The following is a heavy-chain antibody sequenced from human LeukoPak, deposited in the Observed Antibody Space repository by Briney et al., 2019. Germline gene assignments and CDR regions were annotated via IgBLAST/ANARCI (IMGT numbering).Heavy chain of an antibody. J-gene: IGHJ4*02. CDR2: ISGSGSGT. CDR1: GFTFSSFA. CDR3: AKEKYYGSD. V-gene: IGHV3-23*01. D-gene: IGHD3-10*01. Sequence: GGSLRLSCAATGFTFSSFAINWVRQAPGKGLEWVSAISGSGSGTYYADSVKGRFTISRENPKNTLYLQMNSLRAEDTAVYYCAKEKYYGSDWGQGTLVTVSS.